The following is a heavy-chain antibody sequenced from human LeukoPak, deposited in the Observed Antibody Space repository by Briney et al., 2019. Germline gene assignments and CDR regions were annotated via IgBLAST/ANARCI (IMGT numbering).Heavy chain of an antibody. CDR2: IQYDGSNQ. Sequence: GGSLRLSCAATGFTFRSYGMHWVRQAPGKGLEWVSYIQYDGSNQQYADSVMGRFSISRDSSKNILHLQMNSLRAEDTAVYYCAKDRCSNGVGCYYYYMDVWGKGTTVTISS. CDR1: GFTFRSYG. V-gene: IGHV3-30*02. J-gene: IGHJ6*03. CDR3: AKDRCSNGVGCYYYYMDV. D-gene: IGHD2-8*01.